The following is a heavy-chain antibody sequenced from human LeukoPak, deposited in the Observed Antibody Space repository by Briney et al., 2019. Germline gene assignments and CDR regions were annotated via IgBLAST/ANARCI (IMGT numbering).Heavy chain of an antibody. D-gene: IGHD3-10*01. Sequence: SETLSLTCTVSGGSISSGDYYWSWIRQPPGKGLEWIGYIYYSGSTNYNPSLKSRVTISLDTSKNQLSLKLSSVTAADTAVYYCARDRFGEFDYWGQGTLVTVSS. J-gene: IGHJ4*02. CDR3: ARDRFGEFDY. CDR2: IYYSGST. V-gene: IGHV4-61*08. CDR1: GGSISSGDYY.